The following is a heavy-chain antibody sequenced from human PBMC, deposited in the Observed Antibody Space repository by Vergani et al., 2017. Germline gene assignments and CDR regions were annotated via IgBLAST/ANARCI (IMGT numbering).Heavy chain of an antibody. V-gene: IGHV1-8*01. J-gene: IGHJ4*02. CDR3: ARKGRDLLWFGEFLTH. Sequence: QVQLVQSGAEVKKPGASVKVYCKASGYTFTSYDINWVRQATGQGLEWMGWMNPNSGNTGYAQKFQGRVTMTTDTSTSTAYMELRSLRSDDTAVYYCARKGRDLLWFGEFLTHWGQGTLVTVSS. D-gene: IGHD3-10*01. CDR1: GYTFTSYD. CDR2: MNPNSGNT.